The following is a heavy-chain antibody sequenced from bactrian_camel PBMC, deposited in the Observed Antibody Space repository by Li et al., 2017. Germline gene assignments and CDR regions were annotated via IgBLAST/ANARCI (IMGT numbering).Heavy chain of an antibody. CDR3: ARGSCVVASPGGVS. CDR1: GFAFSKSA. V-gene: IGHV3S31*01. J-gene: IGHJ4*01. CDR2: IDKDGGGI. D-gene: IGHD2*01. Sequence: VQLVESGGGSVQTGGSLRLSSAASGFAFSKSAMSWVRQAPGKGLECVSVIDKDGGGIFYSNSVVGRFTISRDNTENTLYLQLNGLQTEDTSMYYCARGSCVVASPGGVSRGQGTQVTVS.